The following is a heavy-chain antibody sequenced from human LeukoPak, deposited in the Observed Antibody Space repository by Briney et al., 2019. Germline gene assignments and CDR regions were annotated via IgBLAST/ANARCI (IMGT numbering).Heavy chain of an antibody. D-gene: IGHD6-13*01. CDR2: IYCSGST. CDR3: AKGSAGGRPYYFDY. J-gene: IGHJ4*02. Sequence: SETLSLTCTVSGGSISSYYWSWIRQPPGKGLEWIGYIYCSGSTNYNPSLKSRVTISVDTSKNQFSLKLSSVTAADTAVYYCAKGSAGGRPYYFDYWGQGTLVPVSS. CDR1: GGSISSYY. V-gene: IGHV4-59*01.